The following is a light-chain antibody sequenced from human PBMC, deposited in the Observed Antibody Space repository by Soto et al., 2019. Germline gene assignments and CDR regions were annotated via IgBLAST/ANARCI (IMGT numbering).Light chain of an antibody. CDR3: QQYGNSRT. CDR2: GSF. CDR1: QSVDNN. Sequence: EIVMTPSPVTLSASPGESATLSCRASQSVDNNVAWYQQKPGQAPRLLIVGSFARATGIPARFSGSGSGSEFTLTISGLQSEGFAVYYCQQYGNSRTFGQGTKVDIK. J-gene: IGKJ1*01. V-gene: IGKV3-15*01.